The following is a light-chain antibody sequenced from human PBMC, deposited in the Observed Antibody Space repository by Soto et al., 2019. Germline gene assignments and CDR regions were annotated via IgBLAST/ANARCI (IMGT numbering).Light chain of an antibody. V-gene: IGLV2-14*01. CDR2: EVS. CDR1: SSDIGDYDF. CDR3: SSYTSENAYV. J-gene: IGLJ1*01. Sequence: QSALTQPASVSGSPGQSITISCTGTSSDIGDYDFVSWYQQHPDKAPKLIIYEVSNRPSGISNRFSGSKSGNTASLTVSGLQADDEADYYCSSYTSENAYVFGTGTKLTVL.